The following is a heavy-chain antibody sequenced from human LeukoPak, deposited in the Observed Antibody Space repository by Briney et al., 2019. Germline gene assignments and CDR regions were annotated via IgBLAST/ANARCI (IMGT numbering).Heavy chain of an antibody. V-gene: IGHV1-2*02. J-gene: IGHJ4*02. D-gene: IGHD3-3*01. CDR2: INPNSGGT. Sequence: ASVKVSCKASGYTFTSYGISWVRQAPGQGLEWMGWINPNSGGTNYAQKFQGRVTMTRDTSISTAYMELSRLRSDDTAVYYCARGGSRITIFGVAKTHFDYWGQGTLVTVSS. CDR3: ARGGSRITIFGVAKTHFDY. CDR1: GYTFTSYG.